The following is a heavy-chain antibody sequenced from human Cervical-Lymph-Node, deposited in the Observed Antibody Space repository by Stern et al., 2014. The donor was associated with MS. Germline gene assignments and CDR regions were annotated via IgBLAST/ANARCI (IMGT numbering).Heavy chain of an antibody. CDR3: AREGAYNYAFDV. CDR1: GYTFIDYY. Sequence: QLVQSGAEVKKPGASVTVSCRTSGYTFIDYYIHWVRQAPGQGLEWMGIINLSDGATTYAQTFQGRVTMTRDTSTNTAYMQLGSLTSEDTAVFFCAREGAYNYAFDVWGQGTMVTVSS. J-gene: IGHJ3*01. V-gene: IGHV1-46*03. D-gene: IGHD1-26*01. CDR2: INLSDGAT.